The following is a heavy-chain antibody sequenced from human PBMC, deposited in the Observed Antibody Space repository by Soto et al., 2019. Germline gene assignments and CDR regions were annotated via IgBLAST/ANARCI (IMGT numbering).Heavy chain of an antibody. CDR3: AAATRAATATDYYYGMDV. D-gene: IGHD1-26*01. V-gene: IGHV1-58*01. CDR1: GFTFTSSA. Sequence: GXSVKVSCKASGFTFTSSALQWVRQSRGQRLEWIGWIVVGSGNTNYAQKFQERVTITRDMSTSTAYMELSSLRSEDTAVYYCAAATRAATATDYYYGMDVWGQGTTVTVSS. CDR2: IVVGSGNT. J-gene: IGHJ6*02.